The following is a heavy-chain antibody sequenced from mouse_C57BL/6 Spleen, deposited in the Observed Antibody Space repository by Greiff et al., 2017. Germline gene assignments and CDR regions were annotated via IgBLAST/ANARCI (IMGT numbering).Heavy chain of an antibody. CDR2: ISDGGSYT. CDR1: GFTFSSYA. D-gene: IGHD1-1*01. J-gene: IGHJ2*01. CDR3: ARGSSYDY. V-gene: IGHV5-4*03. Sequence: DVKLVESGGGLVKPGGSLKLSCAASGFTFSSYAMSWVRQTPEKRLEWVATISDGGSYTYYPDNVKGRFTISRDNAKNNLYLQMSHLKSEDTAMYYCARGSSYDYWGQGTTLTVSS.